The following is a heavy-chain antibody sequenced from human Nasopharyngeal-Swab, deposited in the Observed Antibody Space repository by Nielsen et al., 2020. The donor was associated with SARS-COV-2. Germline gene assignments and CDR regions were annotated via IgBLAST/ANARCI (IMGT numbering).Heavy chain of an antibody. CDR2: IYYSGST. D-gene: IGHD3-3*01. J-gene: IGHJ4*02. Sequence: SETLSLTCTVSGGSISSYYWSWIRQPPGKGLEWIGYIYYSGSTNYNPSPKSRVTISVDTSKNQFSLKLSSVTAADTAVYYCARGVGFLAYYFDYWGQGTLVTVSS. CDR1: GGSISSYY. V-gene: IGHV4-59*01. CDR3: ARGVGFLAYYFDY.